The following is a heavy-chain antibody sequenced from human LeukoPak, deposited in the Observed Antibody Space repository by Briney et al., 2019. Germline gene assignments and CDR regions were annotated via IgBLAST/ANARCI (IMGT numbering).Heavy chain of an antibody. Sequence: SETLSLTCTVSSGSISTSNYYWGWVRQPPGKALEWIGNIYYSGSTNYKPSLKSRVTISVDTSKNQFSLKLSSVTAADTAVYYCARGGYYGSGNDFRFDPWGQGTLVTVSS. CDR2: IYYSGST. CDR1: SGSISTSNYY. V-gene: IGHV4-61*05. D-gene: IGHD3-10*01. J-gene: IGHJ5*02. CDR3: ARGGYYGSGNDFRFDP.